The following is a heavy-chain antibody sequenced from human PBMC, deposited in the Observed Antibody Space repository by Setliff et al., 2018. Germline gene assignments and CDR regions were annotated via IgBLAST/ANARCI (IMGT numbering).Heavy chain of an antibody. D-gene: IGHD2-2*01. J-gene: IGHJ3*01. CDR3: TRHEDRNKCTSSSCYRENDAFDV. CDR2: IYPGDSDT. CDR1: GYIFTNYW. Sequence: RGESLKISCKASGYIFTNYWIGWVRQMPGKGLEWMGVIYPGDSDTRYSPSSQGQVTISADKSINTAYLQWSSLKASDTAIYYCTRHEDRNKCTSSSCYRENDAFDVWGQGAMVTVSS. V-gene: IGHV5-51*01.